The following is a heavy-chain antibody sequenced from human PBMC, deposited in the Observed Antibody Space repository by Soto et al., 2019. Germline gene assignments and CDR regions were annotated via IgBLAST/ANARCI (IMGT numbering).Heavy chain of an antibody. D-gene: IGHD3-22*01. CDR1: GGSISSGGYY. CDR3: ARSGSGYYYVPFDY. J-gene: IGHJ4*02. V-gene: IGHV4-31*03. CDR2: IYYSGST. Sequence: SETLSLTCTVSGGSISSGGYYWSWIRQHPGKGLEWIGYIYYSGSTYYNPSLKSRVTISVDTSKNQFSLKLSSVTAADTAVYYCARSGSGYYYVPFDYWGQGTLVTVS.